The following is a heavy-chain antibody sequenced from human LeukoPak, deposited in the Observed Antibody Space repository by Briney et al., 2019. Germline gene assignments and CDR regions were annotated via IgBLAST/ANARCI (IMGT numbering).Heavy chain of an antibody. D-gene: IGHD3-10*01. J-gene: IGHJ4*02. Sequence: TGGSLILSCAASALPFSDYYTRWIRHPPGKWLEWVSYISSSGSTIYYADSVKGRITSPRDNAKNSLYLQMNSLRAEDTAVYYCARYGLSSGIDGWSQGTLVTVSS. CDR3: ARYGLSSGIDG. V-gene: IGHV3-11*01. CDR2: ISSSGSTI. CDR1: ALPFSDYY.